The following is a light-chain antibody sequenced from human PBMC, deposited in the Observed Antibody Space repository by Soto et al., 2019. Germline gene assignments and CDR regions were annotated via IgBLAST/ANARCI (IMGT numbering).Light chain of an antibody. CDR1: QGIKND. V-gene: IGKV1-6*01. J-gene: IGKJ2*01. CDR2: AAS. Sequence: AIQMTQSPSSLSASVGDRVTITCRASQGIKNDLGWYQQKPGEAPKLLIYAASDLQSGVPSRFRGSGSRTDFTLTISSLQPEDFATYFCLQDYSYPRTFGQGTKLEIK. CDR3: LQDYSYPRT.